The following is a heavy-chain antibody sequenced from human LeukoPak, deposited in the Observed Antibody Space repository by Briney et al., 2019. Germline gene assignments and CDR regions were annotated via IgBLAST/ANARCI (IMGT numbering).Heavy chain of an antibody. CDR1: GGSISSSSYY. CDR3: ARQYYYDSSGYYLDY. CDR2: ISYSGST. J-gene: IGHJ4*02. Sequence: PSETLSLTCTVSGGSISSSSYYWGWIRQPPGKGLEWSGSISYSGSTYYNPSLKSRVTISVDTSKNQFSLKLSSVTAADTAVYYCARQYYYDSSGYYLDYWGQGTLVTVS. D-gene: IGHD3-22*01. V-gene: IGHV4-39*01.